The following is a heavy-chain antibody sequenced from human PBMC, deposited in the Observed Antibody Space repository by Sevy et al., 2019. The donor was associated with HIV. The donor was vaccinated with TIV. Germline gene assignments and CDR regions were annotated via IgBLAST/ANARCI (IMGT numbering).Heavy chain of an antibody. V-gene: IGHV1-24*01. CDR2: FDPEDGET. J-gene: IGHJ5*02. Sequence: ASVKVSCKVSGYTLTELSMHWVRQAPGKGLEWMGGFDPEDGETIYAQKFQGRVTMTEDTSTDTAYMELSSLRSEDTAVYYCGVGGYGSGSYYNEGWFDPWGQGTLVTVSS. D-gene: IGHD3-10*01. CDR1: GYTLTELS. CDR3: GVGGYGSGSYYNEGWFDP.